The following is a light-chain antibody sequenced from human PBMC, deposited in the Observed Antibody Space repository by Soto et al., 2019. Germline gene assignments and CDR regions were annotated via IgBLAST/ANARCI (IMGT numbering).Light chain of an antibody. V-gene: IGLV1-47*02. Sequence: QPVLIQPPSASGTPGQRVTISCSGTSSNIGSNYVYWYQHLPGTAPKLLIYSNNRRPSGVPDRVSGSKSGTSASLAISGLRSEDEADYYCAAWDDSLSGGVFGGGTKLTVL. CDR2: SNN. J-gene: IGLJ3*02. CDR3: AAWDDSLSGGV. CDR1: SSNIGSNY.